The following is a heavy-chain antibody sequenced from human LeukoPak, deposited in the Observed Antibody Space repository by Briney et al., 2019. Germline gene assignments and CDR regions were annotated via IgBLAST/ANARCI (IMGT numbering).Heavy chain of an antibody. V-gene: IGHV1-18*01. CDR3: ARGYYDSSVAGVDY. Sequence: ASVKVSCKASGYTFTSYGISRVRHAPGQPLEWIGWISAYNGNTNYAQKLQGRVTMTTDTSTSTAYMELRSLRSDDTAVYYCARGYYDSSVAGVDYWGQGTLVTVSS. D-gene: IGHD3-22*01. CDR1: GYTFTSYG. CDR2: ISAYNGNT. J-gene: IGHJ4*02.